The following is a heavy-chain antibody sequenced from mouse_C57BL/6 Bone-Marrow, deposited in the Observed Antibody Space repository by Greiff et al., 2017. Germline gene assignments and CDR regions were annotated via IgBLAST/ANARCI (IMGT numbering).Heavy chain of an antibody. Sequence: EVMLVESGGGLVQPGGSLKLSCAASGFTFSDYGMAWVRQAPRKGPEWVAFISNLAYSIYYADTVTGRFTISRENAKNTLYLEMSSLRSEDTAMYYCARYYYGSTYAMDYWGQGTSVTVSS. D-gene: IGHD1-1*01. CDR2: ISNLAYSI. CDR3: ARYYYGSTYAMDY. V-gene: IGHV5-15*01. CDR1: GFTFSDYG. J-gene: IGHJ4*01.